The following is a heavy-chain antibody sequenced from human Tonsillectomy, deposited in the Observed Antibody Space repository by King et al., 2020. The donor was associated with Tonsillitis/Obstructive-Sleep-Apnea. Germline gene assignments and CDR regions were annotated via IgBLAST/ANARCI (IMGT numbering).Heavy chain of an antibody. CDR1: GFTFSSYE. J-gene: IGHJ3*02. Sequence: VQLVESGGGLVQPGGSLRLSCAASGFTFSSYEMNWVRQAPGKRLEWVSYISSSGSTIYYADSVKGRFTISRDNAKNSLYLQMNSLRAEDTAVYYCARVVVVYDAFDIWGQGTMVTVSS. D-gene: IGHD3-22*01. V-gene: IGHV3-48*03. CDR2: ISSSGSTI. CDR3: ARVVVVYDAFDI.